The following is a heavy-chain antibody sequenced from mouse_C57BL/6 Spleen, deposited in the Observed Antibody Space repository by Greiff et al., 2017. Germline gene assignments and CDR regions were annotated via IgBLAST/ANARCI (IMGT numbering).Heavy chain of an antibody. V-gene: IGHV1-80*01. CDR2: IYPGDGDT. Sequence: QVHVKQSGAELVRPGASVKISCKASGYAFSSYWMNWVKQRPGKGLEWIGQIYPGDGDTNYNGKFKGKATLTADKSSSTAYMQLSSLTSEDSAVYFCARWRDLGQLRLRSAMDYWGQGTSVTVSS. CDR1: GYAFSSYW. J-gene: IGHJ4*01. CDR3: ARWRDLGQLRLRSAMDY. D-gene: IGHD3-2*02.